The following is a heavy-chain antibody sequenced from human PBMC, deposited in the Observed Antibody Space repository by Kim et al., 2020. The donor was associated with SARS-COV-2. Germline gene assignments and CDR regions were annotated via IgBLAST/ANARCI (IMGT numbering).Heavy chain of an antibody. Sequence: SETLSLTCAVYGGSFSGYYWSWIRQPPGKGLEWIGEINHSGSTNYNPSLKSRVTISVDTSKNQFSLKLSSVTAADTAVYYCARLLRDLYGVTRGDYGVYFDYWGQGTLVTVSS. CDR3: ARLLRDLYGVTRGDYGVYFDY. V-gene: IGHV4-34*01. CDR2: INHSGST. CDR1: GGSFSGYY. J-gene: IGHJ4*02. D-gene: IGHD4-17*01.